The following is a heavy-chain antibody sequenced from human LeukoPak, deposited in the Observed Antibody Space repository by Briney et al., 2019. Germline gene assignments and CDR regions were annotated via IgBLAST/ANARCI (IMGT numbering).Heavy chain of an antibody. Sequence: ASVKVSCKASGYTFNHNYLHWVRQAPGQGLEWMGIINPSGGSTSYAQKFQGRVTMTRDTSTSTVYMELSSLRSEDTAVYYCARDLVRFTSSFDYWGQGTLVTVSS. J-gene: IGHJ4*02. CDR3: ARDLVRFTSSFDY. D-gene: IGHD3-3*01. CDR2: INPSGGST. CDR1: GYTFNHNY. V-gene: IGHV1-46*02.